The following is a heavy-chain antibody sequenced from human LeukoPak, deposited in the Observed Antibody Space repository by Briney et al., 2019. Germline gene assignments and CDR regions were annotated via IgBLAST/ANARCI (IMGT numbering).Heavy chain of an antibody. CDR2: ISGSGGST. V-gene: IGHV3-23*01. CDR3: AKDQPKLGVRGVISDY. CDR1: GFTFSSYA. D-gene: IGHD3-10*01. Sequence: GGSLRLSCAASGFTFSSYAMSWVRQAPGKGLEWVSAISGSGGSTYYADSVKGRFTISRDNSKNTLYLQMNSLRAEDTAVYYCAKDQPKLGVRGVISDYWGQGTLVTASS. J-gene: IGHJ4*02.